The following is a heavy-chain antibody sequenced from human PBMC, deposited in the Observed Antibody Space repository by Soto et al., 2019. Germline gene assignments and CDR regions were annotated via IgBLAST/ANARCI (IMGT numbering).Heavy chain of an antibody. CDR1: GGTFNSFA. CDR3: ARGGSGSYATGGYYYYGMDV. D-gene: IGHD1-26*01. Sequence: QVQLVQSGAEVKKPGSSVKVSCKASGGTFNSFAINWVRQAPGQGLEWMGGIIPIFGTANYAQEFQGRVTITADESTSTAYMDLSSLRSEDTALYYCARGGSGSYATGGYYYYGMDVWGQGTTVTVSS. V-gene: IGHV1-69*01. CDR2: IIPIFGTA. J-gene: IGHJ6*02.